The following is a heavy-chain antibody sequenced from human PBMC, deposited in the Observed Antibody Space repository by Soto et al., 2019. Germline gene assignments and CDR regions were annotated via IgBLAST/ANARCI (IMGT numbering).Heavy chain of an antibody. Sequence: QVQLVESGGGVVQPGRSLRLSCAASGFTFSSYAMHWVRQAPGKGLEWVAVISYDGSNKYYADSVKGRFTISRDNSKNTLYLQMNSLTAEDTAVYYCARDFGSEDTALGYWGQGTLVTVSS. J-gene: IGHJ4*02. CDR2: ISYDGSNK. D-gene: IGHD5-18*01. CDR1: GFTFSSYA. CDR3: ARDFGSEDTALGY. V-gene: IGHV3-30-3*01.